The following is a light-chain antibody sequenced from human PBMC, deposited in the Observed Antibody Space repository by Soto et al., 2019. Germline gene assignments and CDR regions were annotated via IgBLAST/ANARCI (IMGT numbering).Light chain of an antibody. CDR3: QQYGSSART. CDR2: GAF. J-gene: IGKJ4*01. CDR1: QSVSSIY. V-gene: IGKV3-20*01. Sequence: EIVLTHSAGTLSLSPGERATLSCSASQSVSSIYLAWYQQKPGQAPRLLIYGAFSRATGIPDRFSGSGSGTDFTLTISRLEPEDVAVCYCQQYGSSARTFGRGTKVDIK.